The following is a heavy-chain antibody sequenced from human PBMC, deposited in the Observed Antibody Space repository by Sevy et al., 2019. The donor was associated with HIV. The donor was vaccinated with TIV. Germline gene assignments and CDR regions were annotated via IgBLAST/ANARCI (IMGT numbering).Heavy chain of an antibody. Sequence: GGSLRLSCAASGFSVSNSYMSWVRQAPGKGLQWVSVIYSGDSTYYTDSVKGRFTISRDNSKNTLYLQMNSLRADDTAVYYCARWSVYYYDSSGYYTTGHAFDIWGQGTMVTVSS. CDR2: IYSGDST. CDR3: ARWSVYYYDSSGYYTTGHAFDI. J-gene: IGHJ3*02. CDR1: GFSVSNSY. V-gene: IGHV3-53*01. D-gene: IGHD3-22*01.